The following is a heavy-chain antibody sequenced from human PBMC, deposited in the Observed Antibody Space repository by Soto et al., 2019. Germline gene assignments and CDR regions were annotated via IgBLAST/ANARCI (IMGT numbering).Heavy chain of an antibody. CDR2: ISAYNGNT. CDR3: ARDQGNWVYYYYYGMDV. V-gene: IGHV1-18*01. Sequence: ASVKVSCKASGYTFTSYGISWVRQAPGQGLEWMGWISAYNGNTNYAQKLQGRVTMTTDTSTSTAYMELRSLRSDDTAVYYCARDQGNWVYYYYYGMDVWGQGTTVTVSS. D-gene: IGHD7-27*01. J-gene: IGHJ6*02. CDR1: GYTFTSYG.